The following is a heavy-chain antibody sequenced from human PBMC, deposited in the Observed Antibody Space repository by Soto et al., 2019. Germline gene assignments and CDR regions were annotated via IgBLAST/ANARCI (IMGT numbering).Heavy chain of an antibody. V-gene: IGHV1-8*01. CDR3: ARGVIVVVPAAMSSGAFDI. Sequence: ASVKVSCKASGYTFTSYDINWVRQATGQGLERMGWMNPNSGNTGYAQKFQGRVTMTRNTSISTAYMELSSLRSEDTAVYFCARGVIVVVPAAMSSGAFDIWGQVTMVTVSS. J-gene: IGHJ3*02. D-gene: IGHD2-2*01. CDR1: GYTFTSYD. CDR2: MNPNSGNT.